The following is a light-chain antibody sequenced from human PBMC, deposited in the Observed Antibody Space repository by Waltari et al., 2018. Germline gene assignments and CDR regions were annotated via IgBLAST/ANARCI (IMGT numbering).Light chain of an antibody. V-gene: IGLV2-23*02. CDR1: SSDVGSYNF. CDR2: EVS. Sequence: QSALTQPASVSGSPGQSITISCTGTSSDVGSYNFVSWYQQHPGKVPKLKIYEVSKRPSGVSNRFSGSKSGNTASLTISGLQAEDEADYYCCSYAGSSTLVFGGGTKLTVL. CDR3: CSYAGSSTLV. J-gene: IGLJ2*01.